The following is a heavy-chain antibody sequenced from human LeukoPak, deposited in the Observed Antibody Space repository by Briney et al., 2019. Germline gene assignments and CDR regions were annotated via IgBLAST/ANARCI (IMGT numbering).Heavy chain of an antibody. CDR2: IYSGGST. D-gene: IGHD6-13*01. V-gene: IGHV3-53*01. Sequence: PGGSLRLSCAASGFTVSSNYMSWVRQAPGKGLEWVSVIYSGGSTYYADSVKGRFTISRDNSKNTLYLQMNSLRAEDTAVYYCAREYSSSWYGRLLGYFDYWGQGTLVTVSS. J-gene: IGHJ4*02. CDR1: GFTVSSNY. CDR3: AREYSSSWYGRLLGYFDY.